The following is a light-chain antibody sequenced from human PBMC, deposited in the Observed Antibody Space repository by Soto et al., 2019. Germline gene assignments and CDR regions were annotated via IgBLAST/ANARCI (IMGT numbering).Light chain of an antibody. Sequence: EIVMTQSPDTLSVSPGERATLSCRASQSVSTNLAWYQQKPGQAPRLLIYGASTRATGIPARFSGSGSGTEFTVTMSSLQSEDFEVYHCQQYNNWTYNFGQRTQLEIK. CDR3: QQYNNWTYN. CDR2: GAS. V-gene: IGKV3-15*01. J-gene: IGKJ2*01. CDR1: QSVSTN.